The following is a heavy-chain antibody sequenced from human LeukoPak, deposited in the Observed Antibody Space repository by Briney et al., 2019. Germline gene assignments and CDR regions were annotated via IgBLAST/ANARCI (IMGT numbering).Heavy chain of an antibody. V-gene: IGHV3-33*01. Sequence: GGSLRLSCAASGFTFSSYGMHWVRQAPGKGLEWVAVIWYDGSNKYYADSVKGRFTISRDNSKNTLYLQMNSLRAEDTAVYYCARDDRGLAYYYDSSGYEFDYWGQGTLVTVSS. D-gene: IGHD3-22*01. J-gene: IGHJ4*02. CDR3: ARDDRGLAYYYDSSGYEFDY. CDR1: GFTFSSYG. CDR2: IWYDGSNK.